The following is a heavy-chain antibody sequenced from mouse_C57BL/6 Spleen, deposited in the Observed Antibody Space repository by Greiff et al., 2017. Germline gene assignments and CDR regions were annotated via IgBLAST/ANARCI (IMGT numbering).Heavy chain of an antibody. V-gene: IGHV3-8*01. CDR2: ISYSGST. Sequence: EVKLMESGPGLAKPSQTLSLSCSVTGYSITSDYWNWIRKFPGKKLEYMGYISYSGSTYYNPSLKSRISITRDTSKNQYYLQLNSGTTEDTATYYCARMHRQLRLTAYWGQGTPVTVSA. J-gene: IGHJ3*01. D-gene: IGHD3-2*02. CDR3: ARMHRQLRLTAY. CDR1: GYSITSDY.